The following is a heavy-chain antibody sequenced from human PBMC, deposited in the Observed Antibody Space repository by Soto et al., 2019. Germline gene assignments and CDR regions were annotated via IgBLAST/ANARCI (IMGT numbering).Heavy chain of an antibody. CDR3: ARGRLSRGGRASAVRNWFDP. Sequence: ASVKVSCKASGYTFTSYDINWVRQATGQGLEWMGWMNPNSGNTGYAQKFQGRVTMTRNTSISTAYMDLSSLGSEDTAVYYCARGRLSRGGRASAVRNWFDPWGQGTLVTVSS. D-gene: IGHD3-16*01. J-gene: IGHJ5*02. CDR2: MNPNSGNT. CDR1: GYTFTSYD. V-gene: IGHV1-8*01.